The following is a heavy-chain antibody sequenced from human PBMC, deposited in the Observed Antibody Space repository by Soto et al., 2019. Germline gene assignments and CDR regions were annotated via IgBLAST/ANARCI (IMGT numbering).Heavy chain of an antibody. CDR3: ARDLWGYCGADCYPLDV. Sequence: QVRLQESGPGLVKPSETLSLTCTVSGGSISTYYWSWIRQPPGMGLEWIGYMYKTGNTIYNPSLKGRVTISVDTSNNQFSLKRNSVTAADTAVYYCARDLWGYCGADCYPLDVWGQGPTVTVSS. J-gene: IGHJ6*02. D-gene: IGHD2-21*02. CDR1: GGSISTYY. CDR2: MYKTGNT. V-gene: IGHV4-59*01.